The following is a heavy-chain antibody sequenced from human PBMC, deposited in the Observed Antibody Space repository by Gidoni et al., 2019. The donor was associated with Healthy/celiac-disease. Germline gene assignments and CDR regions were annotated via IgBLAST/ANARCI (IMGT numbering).Heavy chain of an antibody. Sequence: EVQLVESGGGLVQPGGSLRLSCAASGFTFSSYSMNWVRQAPGKGLGWVSYISSSSSTIYYADSVKGRFTISRDNAKNSLYLQMNSLRDEDTAVYYCARDSPYLGGYPTKDAFDIWGQGTMVTVSS. D-gene: IGHD3-22*01. J-gene: IGHJ3*02. CDR3: ARDSPYLGGYPTKDAFDI. CDR2: ISSSSSTI. V-gene: IGHV3-48*02. CDR1: GFTFSSYS.